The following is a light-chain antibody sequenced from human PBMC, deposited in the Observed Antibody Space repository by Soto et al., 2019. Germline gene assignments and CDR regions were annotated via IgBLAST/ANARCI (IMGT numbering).Light chain of an antibody. CDR1: QSINNRY. CDR3: QQFGSSRGFT. V-gene: IGKV3-20*01. J-gene: IGKJ3*01. Sequence: EIVLTQSPGTLSLSPGERATLSCRASQSINNRYLAWYQQKPGQAPRLLIYGASSSATGIPDRFIGSGSGTDFTLTISRLEPEDGAVYYCQQFGSSRGFTFGPGTKVDIK. CDR2: GAS.